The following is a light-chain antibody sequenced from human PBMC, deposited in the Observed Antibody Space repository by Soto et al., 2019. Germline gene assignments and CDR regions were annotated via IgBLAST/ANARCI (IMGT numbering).Light chain of an antibody. J-gene: IGLJ1*01. CDR2: DVT. Sequence: VGGYNYVSCYQQHPGKAPKLMTYDVTYRPSWASNRFSGSKSGKTASLPISGLQAEDEAYYNCSSYTTISTYVFGPWTKVTVI. CDR1: VGGYNY. V-gene: IGLV2-14*04. CDR3: SSYTTISTYV.